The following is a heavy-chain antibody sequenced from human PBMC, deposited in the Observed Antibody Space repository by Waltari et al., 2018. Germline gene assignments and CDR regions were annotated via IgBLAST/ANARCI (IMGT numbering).Heavy chain of an antibody. V-gene: IGHV1-69-2*01. CDR3: AISPLDYGGNGGC. J-gene: IGHJ1*01. Sequence: EVQLVQSGAEVKKPGATVKISCKASGYTFTDYYMHWVQQAPGKGLEWMGRVDPDDGETIYAEKLQGRVTITADTSTDTAYMELSSRRSEDTAVYYCAISPLDYGGNGGCWGQGTLVTVSS. CDR2: VDPDDGET. D-gene: IGHD4-17*01. CDR1: GYTFTDYY.